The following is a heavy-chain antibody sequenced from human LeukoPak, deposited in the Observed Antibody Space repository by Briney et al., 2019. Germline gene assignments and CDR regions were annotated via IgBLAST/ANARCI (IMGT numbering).Heavy chain of an antibody. CDR2: IRGSGDDST. J-gene: IGHJ4*02. D-gene: IGHD4-17*01. V-gene: IGHV3-23*01. CDR1: GFA. CDR3: ANRVGLRYYYFDY. Sequence: GGSLRLSCTASGFAMSWVRQAPGKGLEWVASIRGSGDDSTYYADSVKGRFIISRDHFKNTLYLQMDSLRAENSAVYYCANRVGLRYYYFDYWGQGTLVTVSS.